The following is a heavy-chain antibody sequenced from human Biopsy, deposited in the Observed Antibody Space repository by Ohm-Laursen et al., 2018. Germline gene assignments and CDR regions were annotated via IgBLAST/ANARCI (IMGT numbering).Heavy chain of an antibody. D-gene: IGHD3-22*01. CDR3: ARDRGYYSDRTVPGYFDP. Sequence: GTLSLTCTVSGDSISSYYWSWIRQPPGKGLEWIGYVYYTGSTDYNPSLQSRVTISVDTSKNHFSLRLRSVTPADTAIYYCARDRGYYSDRTVPGYFDPWGQGTPVTVSS. V-gene: IGHV4-59*01. J-gene: IGHJ5*02. CDR1: GDSISSYY. CDR2: VYYTGST.